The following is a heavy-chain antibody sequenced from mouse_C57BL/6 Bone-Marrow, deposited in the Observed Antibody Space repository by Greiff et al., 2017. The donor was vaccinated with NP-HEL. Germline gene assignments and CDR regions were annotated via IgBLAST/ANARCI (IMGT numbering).Heavy chain of an antibody. CDR2: ISNGGGST. CDR3: ARHEIITTVVAPYYAMDY. D-gene: IGHD1-1*01. V-gene: IGHV5-12*01. J-gene: IGHJ4*01. CDR1: GFTFSDYY. Sequence: EVMLVESGGGLVQPGGSLKLSCAASGFTFSDYYMYWVRQTPEKRLEWVAYISNGGGSTYYPDTVKGRFTISRDNAKNTLYMQISRLKSEDTAMYYCARHEIITTVVAPYYAMDYWGQGTSVTVSS.